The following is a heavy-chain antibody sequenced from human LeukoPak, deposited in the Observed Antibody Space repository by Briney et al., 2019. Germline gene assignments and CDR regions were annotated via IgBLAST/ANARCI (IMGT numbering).Heavy chain of an antibody. J-gene: IGHJ4*02. CDR1: GFTFSSYA. CDR2: ISGSSGGA. D-gene: IGHD2-8*02. V-gene: IGHV3-23*01. Sequence: GGSLRLSCAGSGFTFSSYAMSWVRQAPGKGLEWVSVISGSSGGANYADSVKGRFTISRDISKNTLFLQLNSLRAEDTAVYYCAKGALPGPPYCFDYWGQGTLVTVSS. CDR3: AKGALPGPPYCFDY.